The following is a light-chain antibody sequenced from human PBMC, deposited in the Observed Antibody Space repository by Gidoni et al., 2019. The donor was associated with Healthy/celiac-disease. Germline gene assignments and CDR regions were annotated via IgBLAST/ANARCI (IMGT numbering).Light chain of an antibody. CDR3: QQRSNWALT. CDR1: QSVSSY. V-gene: IGKV3-11*01. J-gene: IGKJ4*01. CDR2: DAS. Sequence: EIVLTQSPATLSLSPGERATLSCRASQSVSSYLAWYQQNPGQAPRLLIYDASNRATGIPARFSGSGSGTDFTLTISSLEPEDFAVYYCQQRSNWALTFGGXTKVEIK.